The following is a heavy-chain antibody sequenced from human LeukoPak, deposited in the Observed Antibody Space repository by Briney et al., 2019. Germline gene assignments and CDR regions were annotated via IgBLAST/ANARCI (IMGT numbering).Heavy chain of an antibody. V-gene: IGHV3-23*01. CDR1: GLTFSSYA. J-gene: IGHJ6*03. D-gene: IGHD2-15*01. Sequence: PGGSLRLSCAASGLTFSSYAMRWVRQAPGKGLEWVSAISGSGGSTYYADSVKGRFTISRDNSKNPLYLQMNSLRAEDTAVYYCAKEGGYCSGGSCYTAYYYYYYYMDVWVKGTTVTVSS. CDR3: AKEGGYCSGGSCYTAYYYYYYYMDV. CDR2: ISGSGGST.